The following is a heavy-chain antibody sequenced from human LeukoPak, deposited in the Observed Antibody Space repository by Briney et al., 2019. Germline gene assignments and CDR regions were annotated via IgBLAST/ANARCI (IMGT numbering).Heavy chain of an antibody. Sequence: LSLTCAVYGGSFSGYYWSWIRQPPGKGLEWVSGISWNSGSIGYADSVKGRFTISRDNAKNSLYLQMNSLRAEDTALYYCAKGLDGYNYDYFDYWGQGTLVTVSS. V-gene: IGHV3-9*01. CDR1: GGSFSGYY. J-gene: IGHJ4*02. CDR3: AKGLDGYNYDYFDY. D-gene: IGHD5-24*01. CDR2: ISWNSGSI.